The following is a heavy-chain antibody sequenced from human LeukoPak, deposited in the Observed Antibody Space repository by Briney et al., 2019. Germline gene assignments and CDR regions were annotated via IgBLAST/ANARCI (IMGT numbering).Heavy chain of an antibody. CDR3: ARIHYDSSGYYPNYFDY. CDR2: IYYSGST. V-gene: IGHV4-59*11. Sequence: SETLSLTCTVSGGSISSHYWSWIRQPPGKGLEWIGYIYYSGSTNYNPSLKSRVTISVDTSKNQFSLKLSSVTAADTAVYYCARIHYDSSGYYPNYFDYWGQGTLVTVSS. D-gene: IGHD3-22*01. CDR1: GGSISSHY. J-gene: IGHJ4*02.